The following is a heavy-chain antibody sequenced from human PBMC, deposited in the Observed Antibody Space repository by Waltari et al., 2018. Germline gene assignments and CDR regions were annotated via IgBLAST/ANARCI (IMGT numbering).Heavy chain of an antibody. D-gene: IGHD5-12*01. Sequence: QVQLVQSGAEVKKPGSSGQVSCKASGGSISSSSISWVRQAPGQGLEWMGGIIPIFGTANYAQKFQGRVTITTDESTSTAYMELSSLRSEDTAVYYCARDQSVATISAAFDIWGQGTMVTVSS. CDR2: IIPIFGTA. V-gene: IGHV1-69*05. CDR1: GGSISSSS. CDR3: ARDQSVATISAAFDI. J-gene: IGHJ3*02.